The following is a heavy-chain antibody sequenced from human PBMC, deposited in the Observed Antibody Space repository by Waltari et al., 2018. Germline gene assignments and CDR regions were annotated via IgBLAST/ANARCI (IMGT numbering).Heavy chain of an antibody. V-gene: IGHV4-31*03. CDR1: GDSISSGDYC. CDR2: ISYSGSN. CDR3: ARATFGDLFLFDF. J-gene: IGHJ4*02. Sequence: VQLQESGPGLVQASQTLSLTCTVSGDSISSGDYCWNWIRQHPGKGLEWIGYISYSGSNYFNPSLNSRVTRSVETSQKQFSLKLSSVSAADTAVYYCARATFGDLFLFDFWGPGTLVSVSS. D-gene: IGHD3-10*01.